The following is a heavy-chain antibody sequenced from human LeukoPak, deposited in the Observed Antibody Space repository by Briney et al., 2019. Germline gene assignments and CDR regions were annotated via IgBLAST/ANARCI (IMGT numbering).Heavy chain of an antibody. V-gene: IGHV3-66*01. CDR2: IYSGGST. CDR1: GFTVSSNY. J-gene: IGHJ4*02. D-gene: IGHD3-10*01. CDR3: ARYGSGSYLNY. Sequence: GGSLRLSCAASGFTVSSNYMSWVRHAPGKGLEWVSVIYSGGSTYYADSVKGRFTISRDNSKNTLYLQMNSLRAEDTAVYYCARYGSGSYLNYWGQGTLVTVSS.